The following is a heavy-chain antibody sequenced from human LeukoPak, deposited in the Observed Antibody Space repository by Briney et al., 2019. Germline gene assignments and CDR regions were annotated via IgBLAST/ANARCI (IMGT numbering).Heavy chain of an antibody. CDR1: GGSISSGGYY. Sequence: PSETLSLTCTVSGGSISSGGYYWSWIRQPPGKGLEWIGYIYYSGNTYYNPSLKSRVTISVDTSKNLFSLELTSVTAADTAVYYCARVQIGLGREWDGFDIWGQGTMVTVS. V-gene: IGHV4-31*03. CDR3: ARVQIGLGREWDGFDI. CDR2: IYYSGNT. J-gene: IGHJ3*02. D-gene: IGHD3/OR15-3a*01.